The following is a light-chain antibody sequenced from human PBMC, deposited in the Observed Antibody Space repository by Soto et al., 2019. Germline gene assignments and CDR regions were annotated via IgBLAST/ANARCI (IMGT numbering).Light chain of an antibody. CDR1: QSINSW. CDR3: QQYNSYPWT. J-gene: IGKJ1*01. Sequence: DIQMTQSPSTLSASAGDRVTITCRGSQSINSWLAWYQQVPGKVPKILIYRASRLESGVPSRFSGSESGTEFPLTISSLQPEDFGTYYCQQYNSYPWTFGQGTKVDIK. V-gene: IGKV1-5*03. CDR2: RAS.